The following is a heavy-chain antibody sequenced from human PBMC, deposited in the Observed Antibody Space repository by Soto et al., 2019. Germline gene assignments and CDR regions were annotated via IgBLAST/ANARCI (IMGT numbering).Heavy chain of an antibody. D-gene: IGHD1-20*01. CDR1: GGSISSSSYY. CDR2: IYYSGST. Sequence: SETLSLTCTVSGGSISSSSYYWGWIRQPPGKGLEWIGYIYYSGSTNYNPSLKSRVTLSVDTSKNQFSLKLSSVTAADTAVYYCARDSGITGTGGMFDYWGQGTQVTVSS. J-gene: IGHJ4*02. CDR3: ARDSGITGTGGMFDY. V-gene: IGHV4-61*01.